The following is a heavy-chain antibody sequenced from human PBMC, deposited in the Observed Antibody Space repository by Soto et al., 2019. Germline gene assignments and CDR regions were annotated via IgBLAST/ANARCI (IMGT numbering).Heavy chain of an antibody. Sequence: SETLSLTCTVSGESIATGAFYWGWIRLQSGKGPEWIGSIFYAGDTYYNPSLKSRVEISLDGSQNQFSLNLRSVTAADTAVYYCAREGDYRTWFEPWGPGTLVTVS. J-gene: IGHJ5*02. CDR3: AREGDYRTWFEP. CDR2: IFYAGDT. V-gene: IGHV4-31*03. CDR1: GESIATGAFY. D-gene: IGHD4-17*01.